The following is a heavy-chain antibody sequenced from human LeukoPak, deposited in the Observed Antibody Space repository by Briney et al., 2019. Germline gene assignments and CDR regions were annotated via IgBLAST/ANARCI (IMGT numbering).Heavy chain of an antibody. J-gene: IGHJ6*03. CDR2: IYTSGST. CDR1: GGSISNYY. CDR3: AIDYYDSSGYTYYMDV. D-gene: IGHD3-22*01. Sequence: SETLSLTCTVSGGSISNYYWSWIRQPAGKGLEWIGRIYTSGSTNYNPSLKSRVTMSVDTSKNQFSLKLSSVTAADTAVYYCAIDYYDSSGYTYYMDVWGKGTTVTVSS. V-gene: IGHV4-4*07.